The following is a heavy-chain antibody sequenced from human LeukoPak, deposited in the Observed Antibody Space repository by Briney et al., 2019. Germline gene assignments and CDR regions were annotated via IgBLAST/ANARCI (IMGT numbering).Heavy chain of an antibody. J-gene: IGHJ4*02. CDR2: INHSGST. CDR3: ARDPRVGSTYFDY. Sequence: SETLSLTCPVYVGSFSGYYWSWIRQPPGKGLEWIGEINHSGSTNYNPSLKSRVTISVDRSKNQFSLKVHSVIAADTAIYFCARDPRVGSTYFDYWGQGILVTVSS. CDR1: VGSFSGYY. V-gene: IGHV4-34*01. D-gene: IGHD1-26*01.